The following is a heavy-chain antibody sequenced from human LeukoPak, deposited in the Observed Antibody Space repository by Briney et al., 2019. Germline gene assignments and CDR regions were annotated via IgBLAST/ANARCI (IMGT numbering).Heavy chain of an antibody. Sequence: GGSLRLSCAASGFTFDDYAMHWVRQAPGKGLEWVSGISWNSGSIGYADSVKGRFTISRDNAKNSLYLQMNSLRAEDTALYYCAKDRYRAVAGTFDYWGQGTLVTVSS. CDR2: ISWNSGSI. J-gene: IGHJ4*02. CDR3: AKDRYRAVAGTFDY. CDR1: GFTFDDYA. V-gene: IGHV3-9*01. D-gene: IGHD6-19*01.